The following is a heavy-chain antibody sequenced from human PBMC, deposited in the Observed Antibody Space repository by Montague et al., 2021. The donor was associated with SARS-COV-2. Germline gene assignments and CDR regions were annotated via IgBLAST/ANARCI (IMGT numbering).Heavy chain of an antibody. J-gene: IGHJ4*02. CDR3: TREGTRDRGVAATGFGDY. V-gene: IGHV3-13*04. CDR1: GFTFSSYD. D-gene: IGHD6-13*01. CDR2: IGTAVDT. Sequence: SLRLSCAASGFTFSSYDMYLVRQATGKGLEWVSVIGTAVDTYYXXXVXXXFTXSRENAKNSLFLQMNSLRAGDTAVYYCTREGTRDRGVAATGFGDYWGQGTLVTISS.